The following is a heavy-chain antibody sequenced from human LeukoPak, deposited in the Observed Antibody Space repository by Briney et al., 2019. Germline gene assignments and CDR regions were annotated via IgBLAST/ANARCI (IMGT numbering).Heavy chain of an antibody. CDR3: ARDSGNYALDY. V-gene: IGHV3-74*01. J-gene: IGHJ4*02. D-gene: IGHD1-7*01. Sequence: GGSLRLSCAASGFTFSSYWMHWVRQALGKGLVWVSRINSDGSSTSYADSVKGRFTISRDNAKNTLYLQMNSLRAEDTAVYYCARDSGNYALDYWGQGTLVTVSS. CDR1: GFTFSSYW. CDR2: INSDGSST.